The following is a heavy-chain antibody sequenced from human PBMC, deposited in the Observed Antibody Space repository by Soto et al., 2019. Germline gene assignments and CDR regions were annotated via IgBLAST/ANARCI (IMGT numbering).Heavy chain of an antibody. D-gene: IGHD2-21*02. CDR1: GFTFSSYG. V-gene: IGHV3-30*18. CDR3: AKDKVSVVVTAPFDY. J-gene: IGHJ4*02. Sequence: QVQLEESGGGVVQPGRSLRLSCAASGFTFSSYGMHWVRQAPGKGLEWVAVISYDGSNKYYADSVKGRFTISRDNSKNTLYLQMNSLRAEDTAVYYCAKDKVSVVVTAPFDYWGQGTLVTVSS. CDR2: ISYDGSNK.